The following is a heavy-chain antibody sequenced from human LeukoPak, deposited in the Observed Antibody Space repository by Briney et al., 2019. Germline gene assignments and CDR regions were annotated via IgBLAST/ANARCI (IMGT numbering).Heavy chain of an antibody. CDR2: ISPDSGGT. V-gene: IGHV1-2*02. J-gene: IGHJ4*02. Sequence: ASVKLSCKASGYTFIGYYIHWVRQAPGQGLEFLGWISPDSGGTNYPQKFQGRVTLTRDTSISTAYMELSRLRSDDTAVYYCVTLGATNFDCWGQGTLVTASS. CDR1: GYTFIGYY. CDR3: VTLGATNFDC. D-gene: IGHD1-26*01.